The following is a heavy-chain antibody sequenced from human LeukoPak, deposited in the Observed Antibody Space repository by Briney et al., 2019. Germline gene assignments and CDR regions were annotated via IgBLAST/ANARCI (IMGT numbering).Heavy chain of an antibody. Sequence: ASVKVSCKASGYTFTSYYMHWVRQAPGQGLEWMGIINPSGGSTSYAQKFQGRVTMTRDMSTSTVYMELSSLRTEDTAVYYCARDWSCYDYRILNAFDIWGQGTMVTVSS. J-gene: IGHJ3*02. CDR3: ARDWSCYDYRILNAFDI. CDR2: INPSGGST. V-gene: IGHV1-46*01. CDR1: GYTFTSYY. D-gene: IGHD5-12*01.